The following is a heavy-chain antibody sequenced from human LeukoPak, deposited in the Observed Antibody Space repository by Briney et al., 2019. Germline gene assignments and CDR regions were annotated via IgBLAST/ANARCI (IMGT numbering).Heavy chain of an antibody. CDR3: ARDSASTSFPPAYDY. CDR1: GYTFTNYG. J-gene: IGHJ4*02. CDR2: ISAHNGNT. Sequence: ASVKVSCKAAGYTFTNYGVTWVRQAPGQGLEWVGWISAHNGNTNYVQKLQDRVTMTTDTSTTTAYLGLRNLRSDDTAVYYCARDSASTSFPPAYDYWGQGTVVAVSS. V-gene: IGHV1-18*04. D-gene: IGHD3-16*01.